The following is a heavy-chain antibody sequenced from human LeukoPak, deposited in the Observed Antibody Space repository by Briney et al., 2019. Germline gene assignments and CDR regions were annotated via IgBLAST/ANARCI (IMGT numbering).Heavy chain of an antibody. D-gene: IGHD3-3*01. V-gene: IGHV4-39*01. CDR1: GGSISSSSYY. CDR2: IYYSGST. J-gene: IGHJ5*02. Sequence: PSQTLSLTCTVSGGSISSSSYYWGWIRQPPGKGLEWIGSIYYSGSTYYNPSLKSRVTISVDTSKNQFSLKLSSVTAADTAVYYCARRTDYDFWSGRNWFDPWGQGTLVTVSS. CDR3: ARRTDYDFWSGRNWFDP.